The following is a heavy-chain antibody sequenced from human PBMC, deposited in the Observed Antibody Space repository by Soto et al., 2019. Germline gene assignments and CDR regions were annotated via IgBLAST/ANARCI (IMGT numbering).Heavy chain of an antibody. J-gene: IGHJ5*02. CDR2: ISAYNGNT. Sequence: ASVKVSCKASGYTFTSYGISWVRQAPGQGLEWMGWISAYNGNTNYAQKLQGRVTMTTDTSTSTAYMELRSLRSDDPAVDYCARVPDILTGRNTFDPWGQGTLGPVAS. D-gene: IGHD3-9*01. CDR1: GYTFTSYG. CDR3: ARVPDILTGRNTFDP. V-gene: IGHV1-18*04.